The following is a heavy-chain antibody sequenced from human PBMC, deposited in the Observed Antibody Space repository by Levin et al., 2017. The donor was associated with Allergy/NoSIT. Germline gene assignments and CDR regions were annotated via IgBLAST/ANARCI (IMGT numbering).Heavy chain of an antibody. CDR1: GGTFSSYA. V-gene: IGHV1-69*06. D-gene: IGHD5-18*01. Sequence: SVKVSCKASGGTFSSYAISWVRQAPGQGLEWMGGIIPIFGTANYAQKFQGRVTITADKSTSTAYMELSSLRSEDTAVYYCARGGRRYSYGYDDSGYWGQGTLVTVSS. J-gene: IGHJ4*02. CDR2: IIPIFGTA. CDR3: ARGGRRYSYGYDDSGY.